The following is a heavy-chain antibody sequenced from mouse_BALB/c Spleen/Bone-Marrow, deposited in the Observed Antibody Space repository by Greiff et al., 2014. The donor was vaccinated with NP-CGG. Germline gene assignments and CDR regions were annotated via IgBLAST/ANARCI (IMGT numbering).Heavy chain of an antibody. CDR3: ASYVYGYYFDY. CDR2: IDPANGNT. D-gene: IGHD2-2*01. Sequence: VQLQQSGAELVKSGASVKLSCTASGFNIKDTYMHWVKQRPEQGLEWIGRIDPANGNTKYDPKFQGKATITADTSSNTAYQQLSSLTSEDTAVYYCASYVYGYYFDYWGQGTTLTVSS. CDR1: GFNIKDTY. V-gene: IGHV14-3*02. J-gene: IGHJ2*01.